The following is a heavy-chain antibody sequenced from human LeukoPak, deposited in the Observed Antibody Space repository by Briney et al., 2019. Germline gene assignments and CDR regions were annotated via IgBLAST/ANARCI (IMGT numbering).Heavy chain of an antibody. CDR2: IYPGDSNT. Sequence: GESLKISCKGSGYRFISYWIGWVRQMPGKGPEWMGIIYPGDSNTRYSPSFQGQVTISADKSISTAYLQWSSLKASDTAMYYCARQVGATLYFDYWGQGTQVTVSS. CDR1: GYRFISYW. J-gene: IGHJ4*02. V-gene: IGHV5-51*01. CDR3: ARQVGATLYFDY. D-gene: IGHD1-26*01.